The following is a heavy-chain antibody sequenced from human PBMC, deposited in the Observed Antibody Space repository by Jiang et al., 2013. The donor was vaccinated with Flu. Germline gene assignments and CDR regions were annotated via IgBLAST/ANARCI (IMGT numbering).Heavy chain of an antibody. CDR1: GYTFTSYA. J-gene: IGHJ4*02. D-gene: IGHD1-26*01. CDR3: ARAPPXYIVGANHFSY. Sequence: QSGSELKKPGASVEVSCKASGYTFTSYAMNWVRQAPGQGPEWMGWINTNTGNPTYAQGFTGRFVFSLDTSVSTAFLQISSLKAEDTAVYYCARAPPXYIVGANHFSYWGQGTLVTVSS. CDR2: INTNTGNP. V-gene: IGHV7-4-1*02.